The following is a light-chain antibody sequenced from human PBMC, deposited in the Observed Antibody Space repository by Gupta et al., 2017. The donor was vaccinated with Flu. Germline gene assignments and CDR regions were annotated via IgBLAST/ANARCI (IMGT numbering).Light chain of an antibody. J-gene: IGKJ4*01. CDR1: QGISSY. V-gene: IGKV1-9*01. CDR3: QQLNSYPLT. Sequence: DIQLTQSPSFLSASVGDRVTITCRASQGISSYLAWYQLKPGKAPKVLIYAASTLQSGVPSRFSGSGSGTEFTLTISSLQPEDFATYYCQQLNSYPLTFGGGTKVEIK. CDR2: AAS.